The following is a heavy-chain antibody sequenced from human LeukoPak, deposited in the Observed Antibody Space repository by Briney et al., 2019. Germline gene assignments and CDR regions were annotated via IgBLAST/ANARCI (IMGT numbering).Heavy chain of an antibody. CDR3: ARDCSSTSCSQYYFDF. J-gene: IGHJ4*02. CDR1: GVTFSSYS. CDR2: ISSSSSDK. Sequence: GGALRLSCAASGVTFSSYSMNRVRQAPGKGVERVSSISSSSSDKYYEDSVKGGFTISRDKAKNSLYMKKNRLRAEDTAVYYFARDCSSTSCSQYYFDFCGQGTLLTVSS. D-gene: IGHD2-2*01. V-gene: IGHV3-21*01.